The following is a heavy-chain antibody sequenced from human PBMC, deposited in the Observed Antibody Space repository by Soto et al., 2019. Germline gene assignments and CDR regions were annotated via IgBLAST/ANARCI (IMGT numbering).Heavy chain of an antibody. V-gene: IGHV4-59*01. CDR2: VYYSGST. J-gene: IGHJ4*02. CDR1: GASMTSSH. CDR3: VREGDWFGETYFDT. D-gene: IGHD3-10*01. Sequence: QVQLRESGPGLVKPSETLSLTCTVSGASMTSSHWSWIRQPPGKELEWIGYVYYSGSTNYNRSLKGRVTISLDTSKNLFSLNLKSVTAADTAVYVCVREGDWFGETYFDTWGQGVPVTVSS.